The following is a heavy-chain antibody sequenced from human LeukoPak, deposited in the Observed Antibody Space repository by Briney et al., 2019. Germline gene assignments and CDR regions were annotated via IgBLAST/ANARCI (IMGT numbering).Heavy chain of an antibody. D-gene: IGHD2-2*01. J-gene: IGHJ4*02. CDR3: ASDCSSTRCQGPVFDN. Sequence: ASVKVSCKASGYTFTRNYMHWVRQAPGQGLEWMGIIHPSGGNTNYAQKFQGRVAMTRDTSTSTVYMELSSLRSEDTAIYYCASDCSSTRCQGPVFDNWGEGTLVTVSS. CDR1: GYTFTRNY. CDR2: IHPSGGNT. V-gene: IGHV1-46*01.